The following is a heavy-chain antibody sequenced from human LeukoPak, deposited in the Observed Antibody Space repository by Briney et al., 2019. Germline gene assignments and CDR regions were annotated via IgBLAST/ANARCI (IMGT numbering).Heavy chain of an antibody. CDR1: GYTFTSYD. D-gene: IGHD2-21*02. J-gene: IGHJ5*02. V-gene: IGHV1-69*13. Sequence: SVKVSCKASGYTFTSYDINWVRQATGQGLEWMGGIIPIFGTANYAQKFQGRVTITADESTSTAYMELSSLRSEDTAVYYCASLVTATVNWFDPWGQGTLVTVSS. CDR2: IIPIFGTA. CDR3: ASLVTATVNWFDP.